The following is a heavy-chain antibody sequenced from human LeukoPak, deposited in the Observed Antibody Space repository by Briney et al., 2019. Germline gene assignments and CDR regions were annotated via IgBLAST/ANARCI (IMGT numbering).Heavy chain of an antibody. Sequence: SETLSLTCTVSGGSISSSSYYWGWIRQPPGKGLEWIGSIYYSGSTYYNPSLKSRVTISVDTSKNQFSLKLSSVTAADTAVYYCARGYCANAVCSLGPTQAWGQGTLVTVSS. D-gene: IGHD2-8*01. CDR3: ARGYCANAVCSLGPTQA. V-gene: IGHV4-39*07. CDR2: IYYSGST. J-gene: IGHJ4*02. CDR1: GGSISSSSYY.